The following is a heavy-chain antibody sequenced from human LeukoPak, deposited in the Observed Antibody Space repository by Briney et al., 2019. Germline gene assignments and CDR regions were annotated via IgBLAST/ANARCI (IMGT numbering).Heavy chain of an antibody. CDR2: ISPGDSDT. J-gene: IGHJ4*02. CDR1: GYTFTSYW. Sequence: GESLKISCKGSGYTFTSYWIGWVRQIPGKGLGGMGIISPGDSDTRYSPSFQGQVTISADKSISTAYLQWSSLKASDTAMYYCARPSTLTTSDYWGQGTLVTVSS. D-gene: IGHD4-17*01. CDR3: ARPSTLTTSDY. V-gene: IGHV5-51*01.